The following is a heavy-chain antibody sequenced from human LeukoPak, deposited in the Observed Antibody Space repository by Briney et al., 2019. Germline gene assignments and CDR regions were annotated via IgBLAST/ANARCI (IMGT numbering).Heavy chain of an antibody. CDR2: VRNKAYGGTA. CDR1: GFTFGDHA. Sequence: PGGSLRLSCAASGFTFGDHAMSWFRQAPGKGQEWVGFVRNKAYGGTAEYAASVKGRFTISRDDSKSVAYLQMNSLKTEDTAVYYCTRDGGSGTPPYWGQGALVTVSS. V-gene: IGHV3-49*03. CDR3: TRDGGSGTPPY. D-gene: IGHD3-10*01. J-gene: IGHJ4*02.